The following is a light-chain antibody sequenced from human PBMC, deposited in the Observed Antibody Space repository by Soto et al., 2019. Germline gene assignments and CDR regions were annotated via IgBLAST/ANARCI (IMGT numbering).Light chain of an antibody. Sequence: QSVLTQSPSASGTPGQRVIISCSGTSSNIGTNHVYWYQQLPGTAPKVLIYSNDKRPSGVPNRFSGSKSGTSASLAISGLRSEDEADYYCAAWDDSLSGPLFGGGTKLTVL. CDR2: SND. CDR3: AAWDDSLSGPL. CDR1: SSNIGTNH. J-gene: IGLJ2*01. V-gene: IGLV1-47*01.